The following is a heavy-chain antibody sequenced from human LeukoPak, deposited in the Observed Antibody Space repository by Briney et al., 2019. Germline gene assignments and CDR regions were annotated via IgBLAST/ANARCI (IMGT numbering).Heavy chain of an antibody. CDR3: AKLLMAMVLGVDIDC. J-gene: IGHJ4*02. CDR1: GFTVSSNY. Sequence: GGSLRLSCAASGFTVSSNYMSWVRQAPGKGLEWVSVIYSGGSTYYADAVKGRFTISRDNSKNTLYLQMNSLRAEDTAVYYCAKLLMAMVLGVDIDCWGQGTLVTVSS. V-gene: IGHV3-53*01. CDR2: IYSGGST. D-gene: IGHD3-10*01.